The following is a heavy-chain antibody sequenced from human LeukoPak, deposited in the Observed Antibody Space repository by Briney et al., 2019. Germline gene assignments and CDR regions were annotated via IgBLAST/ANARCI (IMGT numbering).Heavy chain of an antibody. V-gene: IGHV4-30-2*01. J-gene: IGHJ4*02. CDR2: IYHSGST. CDR3: AAGWYRGYFDY. CDR1: GGSISSGGYS. Sequence: SETLSLTCAVSGGSISSGGYSWSWIRQPPGKGLEWIGYIYHSGSTYYNPSLKSRVTISVDRSKNQFSLKLSSVTAADTAVYYCAAGWYRGYFDYWGQGTLVTVSS. D-gene: IGHD6-19*01.